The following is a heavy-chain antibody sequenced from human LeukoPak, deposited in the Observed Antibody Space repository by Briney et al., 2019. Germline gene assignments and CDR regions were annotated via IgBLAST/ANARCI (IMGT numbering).Heavy chain of an antibody. J-gene: IGHJ5*02. CDR1: GYTFSNYW. CDR2: IYPGDSDA. D-gene: IGHD2-2*01. CDR3: ARESETSRRFYAP. V-gene: IGHV5-51*01. Sequence: GESLKISCTGSGYTFSNYWIGWVRQLPGKGLEWMGIIYPGDSDATYSPSFRGQVTFSVDESRTTVYLEWTSLKASDTAMYFCARESETSRRFYAPWGQGTLVTFSS.